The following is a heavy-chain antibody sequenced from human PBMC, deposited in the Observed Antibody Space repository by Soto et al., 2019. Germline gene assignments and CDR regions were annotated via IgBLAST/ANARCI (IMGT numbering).Heavy chain of an antibody. CDR2: IIPIFTTT. V-gene: IGHV1-69*12. J-gene: IGHJ3*02. CDR3: AREVAADGTFREDVFDI. Sequence: QVHLVQSGAEVKKPGSSVKVSCKAPGGTFSNHAINWVRQAPGQGLEWMGRIIPIFTTTNYAQKFQGRVSMTADESTTTAHMELSSLKHDDTAVYYCAREVAADGTFREDVFDIWGQGTLVTVSS. CDR1: GGTFSNHA. D-gene: IGHD6-13*01.